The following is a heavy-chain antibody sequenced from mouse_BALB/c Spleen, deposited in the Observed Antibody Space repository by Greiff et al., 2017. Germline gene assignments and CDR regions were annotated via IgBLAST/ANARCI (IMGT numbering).Heavy chain of an antibody. Sequence: EVKVVESGGGLVQPKGSLKLSCAASGFTFNTYAMNWVRQAPGKGLEWVARIRSKSNNYATYYADSVKDRFTISRDDSQSMLYLQMNNLKTEDTALYYCVRQREWLHYAIDSRGHETSDTASS. CDR3: VRQREWLHYAIDS. J-gene: IGHJ4*01. D-gene: IGHD2-2*01. CDR2: IRSKSNNYAT. CDR1: GFTFNTYA. V-gene: IGHV10-1*02.